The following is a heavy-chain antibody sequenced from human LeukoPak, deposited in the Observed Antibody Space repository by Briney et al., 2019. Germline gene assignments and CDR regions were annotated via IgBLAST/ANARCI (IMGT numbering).Heavy chain of an antibody. Sequence: GGXLXXSCATSGFTFSTSWMHWVRQAPGKGLVWVSRINTDGNTRDYADSVKGRFTISRDNAKNTLYLQMNSLRAEDTAVYYCVRDMGYYDKVWGQGTLVTVSS. CDR2: INTDGNTR. D-gene: IGHD3-22*01. V-gene: IGHV3-74*01. CDR3: VRDMGYYDKV. CDR1: GFTFSTSW. J-gene: IGHJ4*02.